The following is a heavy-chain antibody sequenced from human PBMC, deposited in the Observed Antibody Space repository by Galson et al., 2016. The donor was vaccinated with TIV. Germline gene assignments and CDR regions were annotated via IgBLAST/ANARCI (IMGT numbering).Heavy chain of an antibody. CDR3: LRKDQLADFCSTTSCSHDY. D-gene: IGHD2-2*01. Sequence: SLRLSCAASGFTFSTYWMSWVRQAPGKGLGWVANIKQDGSESYYVDSARGRFTISRDNAKNSLYLQMNSLRAEDTAVYYLLRKDQLADFCSTTSCSHDYWGQGTLVTVSS. J-gene: IGHJ4*02. V-gene: IGHV3-7*01. CDR2: IKQDGSES. CDR1: GFTFSTYW.